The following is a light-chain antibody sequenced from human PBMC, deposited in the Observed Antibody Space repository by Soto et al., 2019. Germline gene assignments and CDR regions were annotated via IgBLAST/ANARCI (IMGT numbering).Light chain of an antibody. Sequence: QSALTQPPSASGSPGQSVTIFCTGTSSDVGGYNSVSWYQQHPGKAPKLVIYEVNKRPSGVPDRFSASKSDNTASLTVSGLQAEDEADYYCSSYAGSNNLVFGGGTQLTVL. J-gene: IGLJ2*01. CDR1: SSDVGGYNS. CDR3: SSYAGSNNLV. CDR2: EVN. V-gene: IGLV2-8*01.